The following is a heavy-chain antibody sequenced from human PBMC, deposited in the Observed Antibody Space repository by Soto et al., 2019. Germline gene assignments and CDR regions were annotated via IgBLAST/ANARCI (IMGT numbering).Heavy chain of an antibody. J-gene: IGHJ4*02. CDR3: AREPSRYQSYYFDY. V-gene: IGHV1-69*14. CDR1: GGTLSKYG. CDR2: ILPVFGTS. D-gene: IGHD2-2*01. Sequence: QLHLVQSGSEVKKPGSSVRVSCKTSGGTLSKYGLSWVRLAPGQGLEWMGGILPVFGTSNYAQKFQDRHTLTADKSTTTAYMDPTSLTSDDTAVYYCAREPSRYQSYYFDYWGQGTLVTVSS.